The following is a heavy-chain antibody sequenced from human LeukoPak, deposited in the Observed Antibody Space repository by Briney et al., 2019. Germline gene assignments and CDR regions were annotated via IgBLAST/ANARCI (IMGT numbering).Heavy chain of an antibody. J-gene: IGHJ6*02. V-gene: IGHV4-30-4*01. CDR1: GGSISSGDYY. Sequence: SQTLSLTCTVSGGSISSGDYYWSWIRQPPGKGLEWIGYIYYSGSTYYNPSLKSRVTISVDTSKNQFSPKLSSVTAADTAVYYCARGDGISSYYYYGMDVWGQGTTVTVPS. D-gene: IGHD5-24*01. CDR3: ARGDGISSYYYYGMDV. CDR2: IYYSGST.